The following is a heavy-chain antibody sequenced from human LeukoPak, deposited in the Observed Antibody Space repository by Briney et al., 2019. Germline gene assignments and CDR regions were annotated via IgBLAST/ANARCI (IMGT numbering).Heavy chain of an antibody. CDR2: IRYDGSNK. V-gene: IGHV3-30*02. CDR3: AKDWWLRLNYYYMDV. CDR1: GFTFSSYA. D-gene: IGHD5-12*01. J-gene: IGHJ6*03. Sequence: GGSLRLSCAASGFTFSSYAMHWVRQAPGKGLEWVAFIRYDGSNKYYADSVKGRFTISRDNSKNTLYLQMNSLRAEDTAVYYCAKDWWLRLNYYYMDVWGKGTTVTISS.